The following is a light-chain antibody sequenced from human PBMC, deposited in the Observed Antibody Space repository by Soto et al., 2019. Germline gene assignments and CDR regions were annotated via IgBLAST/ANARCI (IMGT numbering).Light chain of an antibody. V-gene: IGKV1-5*03. J-gene: IGKJ3*01. Sequence: DIQMTQSPSTLSASGGDRVTITCRASQSISSWLAWYQQKPGKAPKLLIYKASSLESGVPSRFSGSGSGTEFTLTISSLQPDDFATYYCQQSFTFGPGTKMDIK. CDR2: KAS. CDR3: QQSFT. CDR1: QSISSW.